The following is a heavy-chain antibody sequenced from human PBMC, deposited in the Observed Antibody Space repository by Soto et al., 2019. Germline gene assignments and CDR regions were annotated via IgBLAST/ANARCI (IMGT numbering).Heavy chain of an antibody. Sequence: SETLSLTCTVSGGSISSYYWSWIRQPAGKGLEWIGRIYTSGSTNYNPSLKNRVTISVDTSKNQFSLKLRSVTAADTAVYYCARSVVVGAATPSSWIDPWGQGTLVTVSS. CDR3: ARSVVVGAATPSSWIDP. CDR2: IYTSGST. J-gene: IGHJ5*02. V-gene: IGHV4-4*07. D-gene: IGHD2-15*01. CDR1: GGSISSYY.